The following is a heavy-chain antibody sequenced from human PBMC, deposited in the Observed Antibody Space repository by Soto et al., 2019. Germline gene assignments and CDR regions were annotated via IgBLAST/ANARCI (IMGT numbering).Heavy chain of an antibody. Sequence: QVQLVESGGGVVQPGRSLRLSCAASGFTFSSYGMHWVRQAPGKGLEWVAVIWYDGSNKYYADSVKGRFTISRDNSKNTLYLQMNSLTAEDTAVYYCARDRGGSRDYYYYYGMDVWVQGTTVTVSS. CDR2: IWYDGSNK. D-gene: IGHD1-26*01. V-gene: IGHV3-33*01. CDR3: ARDRGGSRDYYYYYGMDV. CDR1: GFTFSSYG. J-gene: IGHJ6*02.